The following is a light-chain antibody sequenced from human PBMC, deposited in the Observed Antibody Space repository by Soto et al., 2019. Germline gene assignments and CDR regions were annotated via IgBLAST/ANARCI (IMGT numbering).Light chain of an antibody. V-gene: IGKV1-5*03. CDR3: QQYNPYSPALT. CDR2: EAS. CDR1: QSISRW. Sequence: DIQMTQSPSALSASVGDRVTITCRASQSISRWLAWHQQKPGKAPNLLIYEASSLDPGVPSRFSGSGSGTEFTLTIISLQPDDSATYYCQQYNPYSPALTFGGGTKVEIK. J-gene: IGKJ4*01.